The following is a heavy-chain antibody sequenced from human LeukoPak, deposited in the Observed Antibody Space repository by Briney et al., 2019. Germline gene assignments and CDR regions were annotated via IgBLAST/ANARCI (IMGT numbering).Heavy chain of an antibody. CDR3: ARLAYYYGSGSYYKGNYMDV. J-gene: IGHJ6*03. CDR1: GYGFTSYW. V-gene: IGHV5-51*01. CDR2: IYPGDSDT. D-gene: IGHD3-10*01. Sequence: GESLKISCKGSGYGFTSYWIGWVRQMPGKGLEWMGIIYPGDSDTRYSPSFQGQVTISADKSISTAYLQWSSLKASDTAMYYCARLAYYYGSGSYYKGNYMDVWGKGTTVTISS.